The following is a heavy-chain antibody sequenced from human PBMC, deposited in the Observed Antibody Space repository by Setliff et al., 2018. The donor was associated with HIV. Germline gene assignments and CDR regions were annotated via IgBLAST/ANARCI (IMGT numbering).Heavy chain of an antibody. D-gene: IGHD3-9*01. CDR2: IYTSGRT. J-gene: IGHJ3*02. Sequence: PSETLSLTCTVSGGSVNSGTYYWSWIRQPAGKGLEWIGHIYTSGRTNYNPSLKSRVTISVDTSKNHFSLKLSSVTAADTAVYYCARRERYYDILTGRVLDGFEIWGQGTMVTVSS. CDR3: ARRERYYDILTGRVLDGFEI. CDR1: GGSVNSGTYY. V-gene: IGHV4-61*09.